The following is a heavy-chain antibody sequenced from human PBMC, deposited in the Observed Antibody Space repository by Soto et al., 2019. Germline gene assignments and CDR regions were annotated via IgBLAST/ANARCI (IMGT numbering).Heavy chain of an antibody. J-gene: IGHJ6*02. CDR1: GFTFSSYA. Sequence: GGSLRLSCAASGFTFSSYAMSWVRQAPGKGLEWVSAISGSGGSTYYADSVKGRFTISRDNSKNTLYLQMNSLRAEDTAVYYCAKVEGLLFLEWSHYYYGLDGWGQGTTVTVAS. D-gene: IGHD3-3*01. CDR3: AKVEGLLFLEWSHYYYGLDG. CDR2: ISGSGGST. V-gene: IGHV3-23*01.